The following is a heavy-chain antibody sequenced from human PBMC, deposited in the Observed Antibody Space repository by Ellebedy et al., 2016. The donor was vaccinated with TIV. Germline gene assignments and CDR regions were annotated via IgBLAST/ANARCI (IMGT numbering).Heavy chain of an antibody. CDR1: GFTFDSYA. D-gene: IGHD3-3*01. CDR2: ISHDGSSQ. Sequence: GESLKISCVASGFTFDSYAMHWVRQAPGKGLEWVAVISHDGSSQYYADSVKGRLTVSRDNSMTTVYLEMNSLRAEDTALYYCARAGTHYGVVYYFDYWGQGTLVTVSS. J-gene: IGHJ4*02. V-gene: IGHV3-30-3*01. CDR3: ARAGTHYGVVYYFDY.